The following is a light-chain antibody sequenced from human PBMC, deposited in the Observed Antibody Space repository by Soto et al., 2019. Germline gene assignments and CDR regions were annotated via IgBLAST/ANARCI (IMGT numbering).Light chain of an antibody. Sequence: DIQMTQSPSSLSASVGDRVTITCQASQAISNYLNWNQQKPGKAPKLVIYDASNLETGVPSRFSGSGSGTDFTFTISSLQPEDIATYYCQQYDNPPYTCGQGTKLVIK. CDR1: QAISNY. CDR3: QQYDNPPYT. V-gene: IGKV1-33*01. J-gene: IGKJ2*01. CDR2: DAS.